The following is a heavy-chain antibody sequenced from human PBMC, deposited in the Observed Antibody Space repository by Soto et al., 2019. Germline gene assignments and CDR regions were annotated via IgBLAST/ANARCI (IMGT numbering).Heavy chain of an antibody. CDR2: IYNTGST. J-gene: IGHJ2*01. D-gene: IGHD4-17*01. Sequence: QVQLQESGPGLVKSSETLSLTCTVSGGAVSGFYWSWLRQPPGKELQWIGYIYNTGSTNYNPSLARRVRISVAPSNTQFSLKVTSVTAADTAVYYCARSPPLYGDYHSWSFDLWGRGTLVTVS. CDR1: GGAVSGFY. CDR3: ARSPPLYGDYHSWSFDL. V-gene: IGHV4-59*02.